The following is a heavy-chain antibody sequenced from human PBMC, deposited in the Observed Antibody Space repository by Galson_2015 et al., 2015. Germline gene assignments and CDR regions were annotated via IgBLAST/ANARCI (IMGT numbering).Heavy chain of an antibody. Sequence: SVKVSCKASGYIFTSYGINWVRQAPGQGLEWMGWISAYNGNTNYAQKLQGRVTMTTDTSTSTAYMELRSLRSDDTAVYYCARVGYDILTGTPTPDDYSGQGTLVTVAS. D-gene: IGHD3-9*01. J-gene: IGHJ4*02. V-gene: IGHV1-18*01. CDR2: ISAYNGNT. CDR3: ARVGYDILTGTPTPDDY. CDR1: GYIFTSYG.